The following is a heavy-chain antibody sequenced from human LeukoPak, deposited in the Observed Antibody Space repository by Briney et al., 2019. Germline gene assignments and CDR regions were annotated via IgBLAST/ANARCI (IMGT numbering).Heavy chain of an antibody. CDR3: AKLGGPLLNWYFDL. Sequence: GRSLRLSCAASGFTFDDYAMHWVRQAPGKGLEWVSGISWNSGSIGYADSVKGRFTISRDNAKNSLYLQMNSLRAEDTALYYCAKLGGPLLNWYFDLWGRGTLVTVPS. CDR2: ISWNSGSI. V-gene: IGHV3-9*01. CDR1: GFTFDDYA. D-gene: IGHD2-15*01. J-gene: IGHJ2*01.